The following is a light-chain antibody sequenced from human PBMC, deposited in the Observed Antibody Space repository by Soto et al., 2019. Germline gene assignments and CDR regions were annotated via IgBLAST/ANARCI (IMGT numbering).Light chain of an antibody. CDR3: QQYYSYPYT. V-gene: IGKV1-8*01. CDR1: QGISSY. J-gene: IGKJ2*01. CDR2: AAS. Sequence: AIRMTQSPSSFSASTGDRVTITCRASQGISSYLAWYQQKPGKAPKLLIYAASTLQSGVPSRFSGSGSGTDFTLTIRCLQSEDFATYSCQQYYSYPYTVGQGTKLEIK.